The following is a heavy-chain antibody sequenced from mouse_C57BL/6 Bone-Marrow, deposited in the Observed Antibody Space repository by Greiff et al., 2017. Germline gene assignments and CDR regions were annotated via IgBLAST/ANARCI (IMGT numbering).Heavy chain of an antibody. CDR1: GFTFSSYT. CDR2: ISGGGGNT. J-gene: IGHJ1*03. Sequence: DVMLVESGGGLVKPGGSLKLSCAASGFTFSSYTMSWVRQTPEKRLEWVATISGGGGNTYYPDSVKGRFTISRDNAKNTLYLQMSSLRSEDTALYFCERLYGSSFRYFGVWGTGTTVTVSS. CDR3: ERLYGSSFRYFGV. V-gene: IGHV5-9*01. D-gene: IGHD1-1*01.